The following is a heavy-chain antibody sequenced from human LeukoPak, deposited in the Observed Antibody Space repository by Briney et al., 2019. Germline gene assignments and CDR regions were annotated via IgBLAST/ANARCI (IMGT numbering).Heavy chain of an antibody. J-gene: IGHJ6*02. V-gene: IGHV3-30*02. CDR1: GFNFNTYG. D-gene: IGHD2-2*01. CDR3: AKDRYCSSTSCYDYYYYGMDV. Sequence: GGSLRLSCAASGFNFNTYGMHWVRQAPGKGLEWVAFIRYDGSNKYYADSVKGRFTISRDNSKNTLYLQMNSLRAEDTAVYYCAKDRYCSSTSCYDYYYYGMDVWGQGTTVTVSS. CDR2: IRYDGSNK.